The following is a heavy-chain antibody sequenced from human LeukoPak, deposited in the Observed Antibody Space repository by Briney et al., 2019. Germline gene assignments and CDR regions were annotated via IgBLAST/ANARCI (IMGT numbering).Heavy chain of an antibody. CDR3: ARVDRIAVAGGFDAFDI. D-gene: IGHD6-19*01. J-gene: IGHJ3*02. CDR1: GGSISSYY. V-gene: IGHV4-59*01. CDR2: IYYSGST. Sequence: SETLSLTCTVSGGSISSYYWSWIRQPPGKGLEWMGYIYYSGSTNYNPSLKSRVTISVDTSKNQFSLKLSSVTAADTAVYYCARVDRIAVAGGFDAFDIWGQGTMVTVSS.